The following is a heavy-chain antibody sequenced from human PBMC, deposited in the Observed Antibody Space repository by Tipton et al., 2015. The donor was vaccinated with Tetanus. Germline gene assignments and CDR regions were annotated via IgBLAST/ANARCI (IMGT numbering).Heavy chain of an antibody. CDR2: IYYSGST. D-gene: IGHD4-23*01. V-gene: IGHV4-59*01. CDR1: GGSISSYY. J-gene: IGHJ4*02. Sequence: TLSLTCTVSGGSISSYYWSWIRQPPGKGLEWIGYIYYSGSTNYNPSLKSRVTISADTTKKQFSLNLRSVTAADTAVHYCAGLPVGGGYSAHHYFLHWGQGTLVTVSS. CDR3: AGLPVGGGYSAHHYFLH.